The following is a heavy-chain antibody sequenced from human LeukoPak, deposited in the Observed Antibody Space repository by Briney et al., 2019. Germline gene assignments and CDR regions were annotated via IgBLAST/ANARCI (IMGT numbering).Heavy chain of an antibody. D-gene: IGHD6-6*01. CDR3: ARGLSGYSSSLGY. CDR1: GFTFSSYW. J-gene: IGHJ4*02. V-gene: IGHV3-74*01. Sequence: GSLRLSCAASGFTFSSYWMHWVRQAPGKGLVWFSRINSDGSSTSYADSVKGRFTISRDNAKHTLYLQMNSLRGDDTAVYYCARGLSGYSSSLGYWGQGTLVTVSS. CDR2: INSDGSST.